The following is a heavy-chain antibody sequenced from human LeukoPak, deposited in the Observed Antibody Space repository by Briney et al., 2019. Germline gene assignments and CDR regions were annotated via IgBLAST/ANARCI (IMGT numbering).Heavy chain of an antibody. J-gene: IGHJ5*02. CDR3: VKRELYIVATT. V-gene: IGHV3-23*01. Sequence: GASLRLSCAASGFTSSSNAMGWVRQAPGKGLEWVSGISPGGSPYYADSVKGRFTISRDNSKNTLYLQMNSLRAEDTAVYYCVKRELYIVATTWGQGTLVTVSS. D-gene: IGHD5-12*01. CDR2: ISPGGSP. CDR1: GFTSSSNA.